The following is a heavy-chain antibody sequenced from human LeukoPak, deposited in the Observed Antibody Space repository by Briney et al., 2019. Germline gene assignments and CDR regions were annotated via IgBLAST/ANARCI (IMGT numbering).Heavy chain of an antibody. D-gene: IGHD4-11*01. CDR2: VYPGDSDT. Sequence: KCGESLKISCKASRYPFKNYWIAWVRQMPGKGLEWMGIVYPGDSDTRYSPSFQGQVTISADKSINTAYLQWSSLKASDTAIYYCARTVTTRLFYFDYWGQGSLVTVSS. J-gene: IGHJ4*02. V-gene: IGHV5-51*01. CDR1: RYPFKNYW. CDR3: ARTVTTRLFYFDY.